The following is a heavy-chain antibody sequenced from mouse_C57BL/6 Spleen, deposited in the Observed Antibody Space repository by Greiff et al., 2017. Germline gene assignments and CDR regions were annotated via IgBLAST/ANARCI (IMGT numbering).Heavy chain of an antibody. J-gene: IGHJ3*01. D-gene: IGHD1-1*01. Sequence: EVQLQQSGPELVKPGASVKIPCKASGYTFTDYNMDWVKQSHGKSLEWIGDINPNNGGTIYNQKFKGKATLTVDKSSSTAYMELRSLTSEDTAVXYCARRRYSYYGSSSAWFAYWGQGTLVTVSA. CDR2: INPNNGGT. V-gene: IGHV1-18*01. CDR3: ARRRYSYYGSSSAWFAY. CDR1: GYTFTDYN.